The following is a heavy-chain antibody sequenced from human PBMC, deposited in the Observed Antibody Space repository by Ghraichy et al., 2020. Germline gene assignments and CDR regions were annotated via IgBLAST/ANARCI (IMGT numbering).Heavy chain of an antibody. J-gene: IGHJ2*01. V-gene: IGHV4-38-2*02. D-gene: IGHD6-6*01. Sequence: GSLSLTCAVSGYSISSGYYWGWIRQPPGKGLEWIGSIYHSGSTYYNPSLKSRVTISVDTSKNQFSLKLSSVTAADTAVYYCARDTGQLGRDPDWYFDLWGRGTLVTVSS. CDR3: ARDTGQLGRDPDWYFDL. CDR1: GYSISSGYY. CDR2: IYHSGST.